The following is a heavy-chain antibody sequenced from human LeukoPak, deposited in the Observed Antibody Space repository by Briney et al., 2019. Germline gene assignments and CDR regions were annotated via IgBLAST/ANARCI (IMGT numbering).Heavy chain of an antibody. CDR2: ISSSSSYI. Sequence: GGSLRLSCAASGFTFSSYSMDWVRQAPGKGLEWVSSISSSSSYIYYADSVKGRFTISRDNAKNSLYLQMNSLRAEDTAVYYCARDRAIAAAGTSIDYWGQGTLVTVSS. CDR3: ARDRAIAAAGTSIDY. CDR1: GFTFSSYS. V-gene: IGHV3-21*01. J-gene: IGHJ4*02. D-gene: IGHD6-13*01.